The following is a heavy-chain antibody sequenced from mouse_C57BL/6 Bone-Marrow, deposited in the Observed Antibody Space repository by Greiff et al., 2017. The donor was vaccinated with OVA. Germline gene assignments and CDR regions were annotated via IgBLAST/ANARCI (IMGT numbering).Heavy chain of an antibody. D-gene: IGHD2-5*01. CDR3: ARRAYYSNYEGFAY. CDR1: GYTFTSYG. Sequence: VQLQESGAELARPGASVKLSCKASGYTFTSYGISWVKQRTGQGLEWIGEIYPRSGNTYYNEKFKGKATLTADKSSSTASMELRSLTSEDSAVYFCARRAYYSNYEGFAYWGQGTLVTVSA. CDR2: IYPRSGNT. V-gene: IGHV1-81*01. J-gene: IGHJ3*01.